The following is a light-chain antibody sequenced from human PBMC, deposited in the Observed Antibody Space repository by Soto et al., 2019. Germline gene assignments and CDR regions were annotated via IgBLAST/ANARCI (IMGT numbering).Light chain of an antibody. CDR2: DAS. CDR3: QQRSNWAPYT. Sequence: EIVLTQSPATLSLSPGERATLSCRASQSVSSYLAWYQQKPGQAPRLLIYDASNRATGIPARFSGSGSGTEFTLTISSLEPEDFAVYYCQQRSNWAPYTFGRGTKLEIK. CDR1: QSVSSY. J-gene: IGKJ2*01. V-gene: IGKV3-11*01.